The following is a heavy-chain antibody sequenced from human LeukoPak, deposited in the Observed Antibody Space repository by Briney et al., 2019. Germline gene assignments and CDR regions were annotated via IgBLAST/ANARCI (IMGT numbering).Heavy chain of an antibody. CDR3: ARDVSHRLFYDSSGYYILFDY. Sequence: GASVKVSCKASGGTFSNYAISWVRQAPGQGLEWMGGIIPIFGTANYAQKFRGRVTITADKSTRTAYMELSSLRSEDTAVYYCARDVSHRLFYDSSGYYILFDYWGQGTLVTVSS. D-gene: IGHD3-22*01. CDR1: GGTFSNYA. J-gene: IGHJ4*02. CDR2: IIPIFGTA. V-gene: IGHV1-69*06.